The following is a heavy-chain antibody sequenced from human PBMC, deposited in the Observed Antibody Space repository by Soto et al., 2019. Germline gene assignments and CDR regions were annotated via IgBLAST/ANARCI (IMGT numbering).Heavy chain of an antibody. CDR1: GFSLSTSGMR. CDR3: SRAYRRDCYNAGYFHY. Sequence: SGPTLVNPTQTLTLTCTFSGFSLSTSGMRVSWIRQPPGKALEWLARIDWDDDKFYSTSLKTRLTISKDTSKNQVVLKMTNKDPIDTAKYYCSRAYRRDCYNAGYFHYWGEGTLVTVAS. CDR2: IDWDDDK. V-gene: IGHV2-70*04. J-gene: IGHJ4*02. D-gene: IGHD2-21*01.